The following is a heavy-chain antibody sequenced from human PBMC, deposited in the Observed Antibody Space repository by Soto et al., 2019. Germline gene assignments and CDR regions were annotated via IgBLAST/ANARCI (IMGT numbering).Heavy chain of an antibody. Sequence: QVQLVQSGAEVKKPGSSVKVSCKASGGTFSSYAISWVRQAPGQGLEWMGGIIPIFGTANYAQKFQGRVTIPADESRSKAYMELSSQRSEDTAVYYCVRYRGSGSYQGLGFDYWGQGTLVTVSS. CDR3: VRYRGSGSYQGLGFDY. D-gene: IGHD3-10*01. CDR1: GGTFSSYA. J-gene: IGHJ4*02. V-gene: IGHV1-69*01. CDR2: IIPIFGTA.